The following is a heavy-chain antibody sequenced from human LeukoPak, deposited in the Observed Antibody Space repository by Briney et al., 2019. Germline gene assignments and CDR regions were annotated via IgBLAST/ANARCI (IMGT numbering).Heavy chain of an antibody. CDR2: IYYSGST. CDR1: GYSISSGYY. CDR3: ARGTYGDYGVGYFDY. J-gene: IGHJ4*02. Sequence: PSETLSLTCTVSGYSISSGYYWGWIRQPPGKGLEWIGYIYYSGSTNYNPSLKSRVTISVDTSKNQFSLKLSSVTAADTAVYYCARGTYGDYGVGYFDYWGQGTLVTVSS. V-gene: IGHV4-61*01. D-gene: IGHD4-17*01.